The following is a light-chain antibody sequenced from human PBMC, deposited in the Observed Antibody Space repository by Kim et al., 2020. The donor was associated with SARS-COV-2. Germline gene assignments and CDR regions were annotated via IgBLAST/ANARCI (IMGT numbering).Light chain of an antibody. J-gene: IGKJ1*01. V-gene: IGKV3-11*01. CDR3: QQRGA. CDR1: QSINTY. Sequence: TLALTPGKTAPPSCRASQSINTYLALYQQKPGQPPRFLIYDASKRATGIPARFSGSGSGTDFTLTISSLEPEDFAVYYCQQRGAFGQGTKVDIK. CDR2: DAS.